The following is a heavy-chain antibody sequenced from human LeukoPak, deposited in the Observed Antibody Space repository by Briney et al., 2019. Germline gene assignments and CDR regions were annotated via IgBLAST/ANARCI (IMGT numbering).Heavy chain of an antibody. V-gene: IGHV4-4*02. CDR1: GGSISSSNW. CDR2: IYHSGST. Sequence: PSGTLSLTCAVSGGSISSSNWWSWVRQPPGKGLEWIGEIYHSGSTNYNPSLKSRVTISVDKSKNQFSLKLSSVTAADTAVYYCARKTSDYDILTGALDYWGQGTLVTVSS. CDR3: ARKTSDYDILTGALDY. J-gene: IGHJ4*02. D-gene: IGHD3-9*01.